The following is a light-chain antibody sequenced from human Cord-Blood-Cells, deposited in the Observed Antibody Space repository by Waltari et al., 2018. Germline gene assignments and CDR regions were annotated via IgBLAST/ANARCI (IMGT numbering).Light chain of an antibody. Sequence: DVQMNQSPSTLSASVGDIVSITCRASQSISSWLAWYQQKPGKAPKLLIYKECSLESGVPSRFSGSGSGTEFTLAISSLQPDDFATYYCQQYNSYSWTFGQGTKVEIK. CDR2: KEC. CDR1: QSISSW. CDR3: QQYNSYSWT. V-gene: IGKV1-5*03. J-gene: IGKJ1*01.